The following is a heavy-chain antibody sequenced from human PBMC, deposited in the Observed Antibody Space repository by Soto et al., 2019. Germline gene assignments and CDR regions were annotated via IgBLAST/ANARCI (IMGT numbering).Heavy chain of an antibody. V-gene: IGHV3-33*01. CDR1: GFIFSSYG. Sequence: QVQLVESGGGVVQPGGSLRLSCAPSGFIFSSYGMHWVRQAPGKGLEWVAVIRYDGGKTYYEDSVKGRFTISRDNSKNTLYLQMNSLRAEDTAVYYCARVKQGRGGYDSPFDYWGQGTLVTVAS. D-gene: IGHD3-3*01. CDR2: IRYDGGKT. CDR3: ARVKQGRGGYDSPFDY. J-gene: IGHJ4*02.